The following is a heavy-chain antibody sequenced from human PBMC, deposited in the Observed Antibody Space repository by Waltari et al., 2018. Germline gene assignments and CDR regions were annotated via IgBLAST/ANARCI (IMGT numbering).Heavy chain of an antibody. CDR3: ARDGLGYYYDSSGRIHAFDI. V-gene: IGHV1-69*05. CDR1: GGTFSSYA. CDR2: IIPIFGTA. Sequence: QVQLVQSGAEVKKPGSSVKVSCKASGGTFSSYAISWVRQAPGHGLEWMGGIIPIFGTANSAQKFQGRVTITTDESTSTAYMELSSLRSEDTAVYYCARDGLGYYYDSSGRIHAFDIWGQGTMVTVSS. D-gene: IGHD3-22*01. J-gene: IGHJ3*02.